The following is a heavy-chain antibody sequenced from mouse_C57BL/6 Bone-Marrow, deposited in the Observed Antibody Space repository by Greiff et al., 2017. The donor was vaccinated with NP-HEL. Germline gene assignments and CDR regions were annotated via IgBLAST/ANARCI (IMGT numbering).Heavy chain of an antibody. CDR1: GYTFTSYG. CDR3: ASGQLRLRGFYYYAMDY. D-gene: IGHD3-2*02. CDR2: IYPRSGNT. J-gene: IGHJ4*01. Sequence: VKLQQSGAELARPGASVKLSCKASGYTFTSYGISWVKQRTGQGLEWIGEIYPRSGNTYYNEKFKGKATLTADKSSSTAYMELRSLTSEDSAVYFCASGQLRLRGFYYYAMDYWGQGTSVTVSS. V-gene: IGHV1-81*01.